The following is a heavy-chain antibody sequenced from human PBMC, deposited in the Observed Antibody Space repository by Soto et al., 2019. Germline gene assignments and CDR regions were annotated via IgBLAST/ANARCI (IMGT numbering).Heavy chain of an antibody. D-gene: IGHD4-17*01. CDR3: ARGVKRLRRAFDI. V-gene: IGHV4-34*01. Sequence: PSETLSLTCAVYGGSFSGYYWSWIRQPPGKGLEWIGEINHSGSTNYNPSLKSRVTISVDTSKNQFSLKLSSVTAADTAVYYCARGVKRLRRAFDIWGQRTTITVSS. CDR1: GGSFSGYY. J-gene: IGHJ3*02. CDR2: INHSGST.